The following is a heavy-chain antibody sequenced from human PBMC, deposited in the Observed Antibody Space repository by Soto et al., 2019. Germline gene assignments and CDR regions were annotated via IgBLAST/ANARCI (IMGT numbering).Heavy chain of an antibody. V-gene: IGHV1-69*08. CDR2: NIPILGTA. Sequence: QVQLVQSGAEVKKPGSSVKVSCKASGNTFSSYTISWVRQAPGQGLEWMGRNIPILGTANYAQKFQRRVTITADKTTSTAYMELSSLTSEDTAVYFCARDNGDKTYYFYGMHVWCLGTTVTVSS. J-gene: IGHJ6*02. D-gene: IGHD4-17*01. CDR3: ARDNGDKTYYFYGMHV. CDR1: GNTFSSYT.